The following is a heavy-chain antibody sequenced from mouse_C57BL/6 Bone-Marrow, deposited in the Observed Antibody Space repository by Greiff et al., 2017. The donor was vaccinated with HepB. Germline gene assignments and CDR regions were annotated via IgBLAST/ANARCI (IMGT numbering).Heavy chain of an antibody. J-gene: IGHJ1*03. CDR2: ISDGGSYT. V-gene: IGHV5-4*03. CDR1: GFTFSSYA. D-gene: IGHD2-5*01. Sequence: DVMLVESGGGLVKPGGSLKLSCAASGFTFSSYAMSWVRQTPEKRLEWVATISDGGSYTYYPDNVKGRFTISRDNAKNNLYLQMSHLKSEDTAMYYCARSYYSNYVTYFDVWGTGTTVTVSS. CDR3: ARSYYSNYVTYFDV.